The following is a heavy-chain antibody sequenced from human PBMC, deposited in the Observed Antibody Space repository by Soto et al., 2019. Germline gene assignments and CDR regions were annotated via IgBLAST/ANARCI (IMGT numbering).Heavy chain of an antibody. CDR3: ARRTGTLGGSYYFDY. Sequence: GESLKISCKGSGYSFTSYWIGWVRQMPGKGLEWMGIIYPGDSDTRYSPSFKGQVTISADKSISTAYLQWSSLKASDTAMYYCARRTGTLGGSYYFDYWGQGTLVTVSS. D-gene: IGHD1-1*01. CDR2: IYPGDSDT. V-gene: IGHV5-51*01. CDR1: GYSFTSYW. J-gene: IGHJ4*02.